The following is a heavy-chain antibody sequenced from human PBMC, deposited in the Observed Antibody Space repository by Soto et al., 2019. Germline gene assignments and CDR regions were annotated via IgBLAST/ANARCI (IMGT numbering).Heavy chain of an antibody. CDR1: GFTFSDYC. V-gene: IGHV3-11*01. J-gene: IGHJ4*02. Sequence: QVQLVESGGGLVKPGGSLRLSCAASGFTFSDYCMTWIRQAPGKGLEWVSYISSSGSTIYYADSMKGRFTISRDNAKNSLYLQMNSLRADDTAVYYCARDPREYYFDYWGQGTLVTVSS. CDR3: ARDPREYYFDY. CDR2: ISSSGSTI.